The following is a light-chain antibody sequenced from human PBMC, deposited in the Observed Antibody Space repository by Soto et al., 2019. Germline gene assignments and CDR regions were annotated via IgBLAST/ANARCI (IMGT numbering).Light chain of an antibody. V-gene: IGKV1-5*03. J-gene: IGKJ1*01. CDR2: EAS. CDR3: QQYNGYST. Sequence: DSQMTQYPSTLSASVGDRVTIACRASQRISDSLAWYQHKPGKAPKLLIYEASSLKSGVPSRFSGSRSGTEYTLTISSLQPGDFATYFCQQYNGYSTFGQGTKVEI. CDR1: QRISDS.